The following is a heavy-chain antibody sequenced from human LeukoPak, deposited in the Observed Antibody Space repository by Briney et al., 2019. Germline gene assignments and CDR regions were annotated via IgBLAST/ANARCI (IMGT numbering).Heavy chain of an antibody. CDR1: GFTFGDYA. CDR3: TRAGYYDSSGYYPHDASDI. D-gene: IGHD3-22*01. Sequence: GGSLRLSCTASGFTFGDYAMSWFRQAPGKGLEWVGFIRSKAYGGTTEYAASVKGRFTISRDDSKSIAYLQMNSLKTEDTAVYYCTRAGYYDSSGYYPHDASDIWGQGTMVTVSS. V-gene: IGHV3-49*03. CDR2: IRSKAYGGTT. J-gene: IGHJ3*02.